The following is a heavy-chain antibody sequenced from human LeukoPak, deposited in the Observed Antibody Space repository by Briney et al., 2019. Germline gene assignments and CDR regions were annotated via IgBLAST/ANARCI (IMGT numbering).Heavy chain of an antibody. V-gene: IGHV3-20*04. D-gene: IGHD1-26*01. CDR1: GFTFDDYG. J-gene: IGHJ6*03. Sequence: GGSLRLSCAASGFTFDDYGMSWVRQAPGKGLEWVSGINWNGGSTGYADSVKGRFTISRDSAKNSPYLQMNSLRAEDTALYYCARAGGAYYYYMDVWGKGTTVTVSS. CDR2: INWNGGST. CDR3: ARAGGAYYYYMDV.